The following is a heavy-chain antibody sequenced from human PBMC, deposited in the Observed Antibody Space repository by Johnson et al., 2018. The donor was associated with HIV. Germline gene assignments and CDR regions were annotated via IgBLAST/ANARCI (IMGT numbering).Heavy chain of an antibody. J-gene: IGHJ3*02. CDR2: IFSGGST. CDR3: AIPLGVPTDDDAFDI. CDR1: GFTVSGNY. D-gene: IGHD2-2*01. Sequence: VQLVESGGGLVKPGGSLRLSCAASGFTVSGNYMTWVRQAPGKGLEWVSVIFSGGSTYYAGFVKGRFTISRDNSKNTLYLQMNSLRAEDTAVYYCAIPLGVPTDDDAFDIWGQGTMVTVSS. V-gene: IGHV3-66*01.